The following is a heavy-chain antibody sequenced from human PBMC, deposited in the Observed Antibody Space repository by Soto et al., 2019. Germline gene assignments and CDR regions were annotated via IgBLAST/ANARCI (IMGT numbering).Heavy chain of an antibody. CDR2: ISSSGSTI. V-gene: IGHV3-11*01. CDR3: ASAGYSRGYYYYGMDV. D-gene: IGHD4-4*01. J-gene: IGHJ6*02. Sequence: NPGGSLRLSFAASGFTFSDYYMSWIRQAPGKGLEWVSYISSSGSTIYYADSVKGRFTISRDNAKNSLYRQMNSLRAEDTAVYYCASAGYSRGYYYYGMDVWGQGTTVTVSS. CDR1: GFTFSDYY.